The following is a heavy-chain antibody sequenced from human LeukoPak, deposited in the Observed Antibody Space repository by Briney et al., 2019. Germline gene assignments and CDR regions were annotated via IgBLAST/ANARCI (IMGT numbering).Heavy chain of an antibody. CDR3: ARVLAPARVAFDI. V-gene: IGHV4-59*01. J-gene: IGHJ3*02. CDR1: GAPIGSYY. Sequence: ASETLSLTCTVSGAPIGSYYWSWIRQPPGKGLEWIGYIYYSGSTNYNPSLKSRVTISVDTSKKQFSLRLSSVTAADTAVYYCARVLAPARVAFDIWGQGTMVTVSS. CDR2: IYYSGST. D-gene: IGHD2-15*01.